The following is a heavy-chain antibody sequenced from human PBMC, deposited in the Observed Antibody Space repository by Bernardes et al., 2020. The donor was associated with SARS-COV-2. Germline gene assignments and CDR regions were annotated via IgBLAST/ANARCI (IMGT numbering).Heavy chain of an antibody. CDR1: GYTFTKYG. Sequence: VTVSCKASGYTFTKYGISWVRQAAGHGLEWMGWISAYNGNTNYAQKLQDRVTMTTDTSTSTAYMELRSLRSDDTAVYYCARVGCGGDCYPNPRPYYYYGMDVWGQGTTVTVSS. CDR2: ISAYNGNT. J-gene: IGHJ6*02. D-gene: IGHD2-21*01. CDR3: ARVGCGGDCYPNPRPYYYYGMDV. V-gene: IGHV1-18*01.